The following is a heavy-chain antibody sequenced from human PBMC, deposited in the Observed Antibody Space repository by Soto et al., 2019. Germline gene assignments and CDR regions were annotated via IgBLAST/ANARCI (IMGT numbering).Heavy chain of an antibody. CDR3: AKEPVGRDWYFAL. Sequence: GGSLRLSCAASGFTVSSNYMSWVPHAPGKGLEWVSGISGSGISTHYAGAVKGGFTVSRDNSKNTLYLQMNSLRAEDTAVYNCAKEPVGRDWYFALWGRGTLVTVSS. CDR2: ISGSGIST. CDR1: GFTVSSNY. J-gene: IGHJ2*01. V-gene: IGHV3-23*01.